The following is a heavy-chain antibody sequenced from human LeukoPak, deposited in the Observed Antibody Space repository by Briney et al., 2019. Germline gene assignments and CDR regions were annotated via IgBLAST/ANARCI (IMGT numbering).Heavy chain of an antibody. CDR2: INHSGST. V-gene: IGHV4-34*01. D-gene: IGHD6-13*01. CDR1: GGSFSGYY. Sequence: SENLSLTCAVYGGSFSGYYWSWIRQPPGKGLEWIGEINHSGSTNYNPSLKSRVTISVDTSKNQFSLKLSSMTAADTAVYYCARGDQQPYDYWGQGTLVTVSS. J-gene: IGHJ4*02. CDR3: ARGDQQPYDY.